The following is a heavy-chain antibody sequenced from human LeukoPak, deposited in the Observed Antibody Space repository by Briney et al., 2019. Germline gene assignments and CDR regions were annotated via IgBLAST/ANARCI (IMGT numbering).Heavy chain of an antibody. CDR3: AKAIAATGRWWIFDY. Sequence: GGSLRLSCAASGFTFSNYDKGWVRQAPGEGLEWVSSISGSGSSTYYADSVKGRFTISRDNPKNAQYLQMSSLRAEDTAVYYCAKAIAATGRWWIFDYWGQGTLVTVSS. CDR2: ISGSGSST. CDR1: GFTFSNYD. V-gene: IGHV3-23*01. J-gene: IGHJ4*02. D-gene: IGHD6-13*01.